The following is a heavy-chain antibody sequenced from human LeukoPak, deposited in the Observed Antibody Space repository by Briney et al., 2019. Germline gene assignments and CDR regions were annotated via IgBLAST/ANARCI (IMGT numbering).Heavy chain of an antibody. Sequence: ASVKVSCKASGYTFTDYYMHWVRQAPGQGLEWMGWINPNSGGTNYAQKFQGRVTMTRDTSITTAYMELSRLRSDDTAVYYCARDPVARNWFDPWGQGTLVTVSS. CDR3: ARDPVARNWFDP. V-gene: IGHV1-2*02. J-gene: IGHJ5*02. D-gene: IGHD2-15*01. CDR1: GYTFTDYY. CDR2: INPNSGGT.